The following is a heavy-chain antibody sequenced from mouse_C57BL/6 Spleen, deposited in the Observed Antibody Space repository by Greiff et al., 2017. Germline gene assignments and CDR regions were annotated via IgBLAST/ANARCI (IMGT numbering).Heavy chain of an antibody. CDR2: IDPSDSDT. CDR1: GYTFTSYW. D-gene: IGHD1-1*02. V-gene: IGHV1-52*01. Sequence: VQLQQSGAELVRPGSSVKLSCKASGYTFTSYWMHWVKQRPIQGLEWIGNIDPSDSDTHYNQKFKDKATLTVDKSSSTAYMQLSRLTSEDSAGYYCGRGGIYQGFAYWGQGTLVTVSA. CDR3: GRGGIYQGFAY. J-gene: IGHJ3*01.